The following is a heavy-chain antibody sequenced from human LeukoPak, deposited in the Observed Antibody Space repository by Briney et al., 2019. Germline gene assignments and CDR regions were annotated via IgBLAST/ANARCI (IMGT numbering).Heavy chain of an antibody. CDR2: MNPNSGNT. Sequence: ASVKVSCKASGYTFTSYDINWVRQATGQGLEWMGWMNPNSGNTGYAQKFQGRVTITRNTSISTAYMELSSQRSEDTAVYYCARGVYYSRRFDYWGQGTLVTVSS. CDR1: GYTFTSYD. V-gene: IGHV1-8*03. D-gene: IGHD6-13*01. J-gene: IGHJ4*02. CDR3: ARGVYYSRRFDY.